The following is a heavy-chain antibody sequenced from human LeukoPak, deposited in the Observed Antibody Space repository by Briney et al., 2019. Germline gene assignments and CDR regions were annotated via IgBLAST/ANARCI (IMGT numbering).Heavy chain of an antibody. J-gene: IGHJ6*03. CDR3: AKCGEIVVVPAAIEYYYYYMDV. CDR2: IRYDGSNK. D-gene: IGHD2-2*01. CDR1: GFTFSSYG. Sequence: GGSLRLPCAASGFTFSSYGMHWVRQAPGKGLEWVAFIRYDGSNKYYADSVKGRFTISRDNSKNTLYLQMNSLRAEDTAVYYCAKCGEIVVVPAAIEYYYYYMDVWGKGTTVTVSS. V-gene: IGHV3-30*02.